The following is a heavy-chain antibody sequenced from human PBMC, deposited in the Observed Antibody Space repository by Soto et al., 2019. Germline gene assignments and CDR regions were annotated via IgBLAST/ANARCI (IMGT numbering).Heavy chain of an antibody. J-gene: IGHJ3*01. Sequence: QVQLQESGPGLVKPSETLSLTCTVSGGSISAYYWNWIRQPPGKGLEWIGYVYYSGSTHLNPSRKSRVSMSVDTSKNQFSLKLTSVTAADTAVYYCARRHNGGQERGAFDVWGQGTMVTVS. D-gene: IGHD1-20*01. V-gene: IGHV4-59*08. CDR2: VYYSGST. CDR3: ARRHNGGQERGAFDV. CDR1: GGSISAYY.